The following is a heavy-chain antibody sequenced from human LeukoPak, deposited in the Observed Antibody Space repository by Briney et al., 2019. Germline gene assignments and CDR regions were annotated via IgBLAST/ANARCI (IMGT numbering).Heavy chain of an antibody. Sequence: GGSLRLSCAASGFTFSGSAMHWVRQASGKGLEWVGRIRSKTNSYATAYAASVKGRFTIPRDDSKNTAYLQMNSLKTEDTAVYYCTRYYYDGSGYYYLFDYWGQGTLVTVSS. CDR1: GFTFSGSA. D-gene: IGHD3-22*01. J-gene: IGHJ4*02. CDR2: IRSKTNSYAT. CDR3: TRYYYDGSGYYYLFDY. V-gene: IGHV3-73*01.